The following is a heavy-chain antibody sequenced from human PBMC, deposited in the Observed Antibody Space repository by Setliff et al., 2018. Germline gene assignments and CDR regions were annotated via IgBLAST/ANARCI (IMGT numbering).Heavy chain of an antibody. CDR2: IRYDDSQR. CDR3: ARDPIGPPLIQLNH. V-gene: IGHV3-30*02. CDR1: GFNFNAYG. Sequence: PGESLKISCAVSGFNFNAYGLHWVRQAPGKGLEWLAFIRYDDSQRYYADSVRGRFTISRDNSKNTLYLGMSDLRVEDSGVYYCARDPIGPPLIQLNHWGQGTQVTVSS. J-gene: IGHJ4*02. D-gene: IGHD1-1*01.